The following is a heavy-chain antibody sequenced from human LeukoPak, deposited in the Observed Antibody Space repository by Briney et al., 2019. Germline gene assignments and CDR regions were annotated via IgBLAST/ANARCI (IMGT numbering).Heavy chain of an antibody. Sequence: GGSLRVSCAASGFTLSSYWRSCVRQAPGKGLEWVANIKEDGSEKYYVESVKGRFTISRDTAKNSLYLQKNSLRAEDTAVYYCARDNGWNYDILTGYSNPTDAFDIWGQGRMVTVSS. CDR1: GFTLSSYW. D-gene: IGHD3-9*01. V-gene: IGHV3-7*01. J-gene: IGHJ3*02. CDR3: ARDNGWNYDILTGYSNPTDAFDI. CDR2: IKEDGSEK.